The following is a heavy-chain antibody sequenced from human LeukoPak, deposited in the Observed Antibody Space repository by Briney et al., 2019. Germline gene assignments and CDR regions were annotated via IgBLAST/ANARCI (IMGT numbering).Heavy chain of an antibody. D-gene: IGHD3-22*01. CDR2: IIPIFGTA. CDR1: GGTFSSYA. V-gene: IGHV1-69*05. Sequence: ASVKVSCKASGGTFSSYAISWVRQAPGQGLEWMGRIIPIFGTANYAQKFQGRVTITTDESTSTAYMELSSLRSEDTAVYYCARDAYDSSGYYLVDYWGQGTLVTVSS. CDR3: ARDAYDSSGYYLVDY. J-gene: IGHJ4*02.